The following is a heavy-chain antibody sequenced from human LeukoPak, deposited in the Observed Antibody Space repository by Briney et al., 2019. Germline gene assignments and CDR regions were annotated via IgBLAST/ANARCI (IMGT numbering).Heavy chain of an antibody. D-gene: IGHD3-22*01. CDR1: GGTFSSYA. CDR3: ARVVDDSRSDYFDY. CDR2: IIPILGIA. J-gene: IGHJ4*02. Sequence: ASVKASCKASGGTFSSYAISWVRQAPGQGLEWMGRIIPILGIANYAQKFQGRVTITADKSTSTAYMELSSLRSEDTAVYYCARVVDDSRSDYFDYWGQGTLVTVSS. V-gene: IGHV1-69*04.